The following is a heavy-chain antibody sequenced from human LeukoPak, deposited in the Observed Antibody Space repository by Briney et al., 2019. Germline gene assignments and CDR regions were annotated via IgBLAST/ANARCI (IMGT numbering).Heavy chain of an antibody. D-gene: IGHD3-10*01. V-gene: IGHV4-34*01. CDR1: GGSFSGYY. Sequence: SETLSLTCAVYGGSFSGYYWRWIRQPPGKGLEWIGEINHSGSTNYNPSLKSRVTISVDTSKNQFSLKLSSVTAADTAVYYCARGPDYYGLNGMDVWGQGTMVTVSS. CDR2: INHSGST. J-gene: IGHJ6*02. CDR3: ARGPDYYGLNGMDV.